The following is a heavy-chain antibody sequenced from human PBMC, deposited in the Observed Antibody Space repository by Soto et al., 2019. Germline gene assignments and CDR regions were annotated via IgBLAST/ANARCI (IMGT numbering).Heavy chain of an antibody. CDR2: ISGYNGDT. Sequence: QGQLVQSGAEVKKPGASVKVSCKASGYTFTRYGTSWVRQAPGQGLEWMGWISGYNGDTNYAQKFQGRVTMTIDTFTITTYMELRSLTSDDTAVYYCAKNGQPPYYYYGMDVWGQGTTVTVSS. J-gene: IGHJ6*02. CDR3: AKNGQPPYYYYGMDV. D-gene: IGHD2-8*01. CDR1: GYTFTRYG. V-gene: IGHV1-18*01.